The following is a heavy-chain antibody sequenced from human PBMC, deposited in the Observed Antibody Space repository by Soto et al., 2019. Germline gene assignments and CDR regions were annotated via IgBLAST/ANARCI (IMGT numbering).Heavy chain of an antibody. Sequence: PGGSLRLSCAASGFTFSTYAMHWVRQAPGKGLEYVSTISHNGGSTYYADSVKGRFTISRDNSKNTVYLQMGSLRTEDMAVYYCARAETIMKEPFEYWGQGTVVTVSS. CDR1: GFTFSTYA. V-gene: IGHV3-64*02. CDR2: ISHNGGST. D-gene: IGHD1-20*01. J-gene: IGHJ4*02. CDR3: ARAETIMKEPFEY.